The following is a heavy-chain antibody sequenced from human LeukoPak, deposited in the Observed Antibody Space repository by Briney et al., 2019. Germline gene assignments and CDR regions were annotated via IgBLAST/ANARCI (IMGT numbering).Heavy chain of an antibody. V-gene: IGHV1-24*01. CDR2: IDPEHGET. Sequence: ASVQVSCKVSGCTLTELSMHWVRQAPGKGLEWMGVIDPEHGETIYAQKFQGRVTMTEDTSTDTAYMELSSLRSEDTAVYYCATDLAYCGGDCYNYWGQGTLVTVSS. CDR1: GCTLTELS. CDR3: ATDLAYCGGDCYNY. D-gene: IGHD2-21*02. J-gene: IGHJ4*02.